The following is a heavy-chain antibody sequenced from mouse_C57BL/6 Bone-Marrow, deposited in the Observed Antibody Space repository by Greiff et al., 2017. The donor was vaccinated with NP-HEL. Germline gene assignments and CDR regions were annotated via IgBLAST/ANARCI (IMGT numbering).Heavy chain of an antibody. CDR2: IYPGDGDT. Sequence: VKLVESGPELVKPGASVKISCKASGYAFSSSWMNWVKQRPGKGLEWIGRIYPGDGDTNYNGKFKGKATLTADKSSSTAYMQLSSLTSEDSAVYFCAIYYYGSRDYFDYWGQGTTLTVSS. V-gene: IGHV1-82*01. D-gene: IGHD1-1*01. CDR1: GYAFSSSW. J-gene: IGHJ2*01. CDR3: AIYYYGSRDYFDY.